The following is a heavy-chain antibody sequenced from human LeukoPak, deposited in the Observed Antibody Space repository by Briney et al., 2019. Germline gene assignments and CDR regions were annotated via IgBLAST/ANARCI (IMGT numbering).Heavy chain of an antibody. CDR2: INYSEST. Sequence: PSETLSLTCTVSGASLRSYYWSWIRQPPGKGLEWIGYINYSESTNYNPSLKSRVTMSVDTSKKQFSLRLTSVTAADTAVYYCARADSDYYFDYWGQGTLVTVSS. J-gene: IGHJ4*02. V-gene: IGHV4-59*01. CDR3: ARADSDYYFDY. CDR1: GASLRSYY. D-gene: IGHD3-22*01.